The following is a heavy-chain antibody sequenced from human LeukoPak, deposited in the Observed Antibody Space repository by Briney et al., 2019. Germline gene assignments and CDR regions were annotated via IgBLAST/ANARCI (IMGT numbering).Heavy chain of an antibody. Sequence: GGSLRLSCAASGFTFSSYWMSWVRQAPGKGLEWVANIKQDGSEKYYVDSVKGRFTISRDNAKNSLYLQMNSLRAEDTAVYYCARGGSDFWSGYSDYWGQGTLVTVSS. CDR3: ARGGSDFWSGYSDY. D-gene: IGHD3-3*01. J-gene: IGHJ4*02. CDR1: GFTFSSYW. V-gene: IGHV3-7*01. CDR2: IKQDGSEK.